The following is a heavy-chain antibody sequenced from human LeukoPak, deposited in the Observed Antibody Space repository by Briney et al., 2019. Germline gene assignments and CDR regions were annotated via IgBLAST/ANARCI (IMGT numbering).Heavy chain of an antibody. Sequence: RGSLRLSCAASGFTVSSNYMTWVRQAPGKGLEWVSVIYSGGSTYYADSVKGRFTISRDNSKNTLYLQMNSLRAEDTAVYYCARIVAGGAFDIWGQGTMVTVSS. J-gene: IGHJ3*02. CDR3: ARIVAGGAFDI. V-gene: IGHV3-66*01. CDR2: IYSGGST. CDR1: GFTVSSNY. D-gene: IGHD1-26*01.